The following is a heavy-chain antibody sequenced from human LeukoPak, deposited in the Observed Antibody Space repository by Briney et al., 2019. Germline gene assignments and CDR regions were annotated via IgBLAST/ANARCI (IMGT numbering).Heavy chain of an antibody. CDR2: ISFDGSNK. Sequence: GGSLRLSCAASGFTFNTYSMNWVRQAPGKGLEWVAVISFDGSNKYYADSVKGRFTISRDNSKTTLSLQMNSLRVEDTAVYYCAKDGAYINYQYYFDSWGRGTLVTVSS. CDR3: AKDGAYINYQYYFDS. J-gene: IGHJ4*02. CDR1: GFTFNTYS. D-gene: IGHD4-11*01. V-gene: IGHV3-30*18.